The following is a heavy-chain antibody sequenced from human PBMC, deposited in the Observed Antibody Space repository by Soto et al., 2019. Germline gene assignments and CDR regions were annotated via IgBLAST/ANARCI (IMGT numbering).Heavy chain of an antibody. Sequence: GGSLRLSCAASGFTFSSYAMSWVRQAPGKGLEWVSAISGSGGSTYYADSVKGRFTISRDNSKNTLYLQMNSLRAEDTAVYYCASQGSSGWYNYYYYGMDVWGQGTTVTVSS. CDR2: ISGSGGST. V-gene: IGHV3-23*01. D-gene: IGHD6-19*01. J-gene: IGHJ6*02. CDR3: ASQGSSGWYNYYYYGMDV. CDR1: GFTFSSYA.